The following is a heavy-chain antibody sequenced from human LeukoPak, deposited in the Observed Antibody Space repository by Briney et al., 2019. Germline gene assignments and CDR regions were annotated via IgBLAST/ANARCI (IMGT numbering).Heavy chain of an antibody. CDR1: GGSISGYY. CDR3: ARDSDSYGYYYMDV. CDR2: IYYSRST. Sequence: SETLSLTCTVSGGSISGYYWNWIRQPPGKGLEWIGYIYYSRSTNYNPSLKSRVTISVDTSKNQFSLRLSSVTAADTAVYFCARDSDSYGYYYMDVWGKGTTVTVSS. J-gene: IGHJ6*03. V-gene: IGHV4-59*01. D-gene: IGHD5-18*01.